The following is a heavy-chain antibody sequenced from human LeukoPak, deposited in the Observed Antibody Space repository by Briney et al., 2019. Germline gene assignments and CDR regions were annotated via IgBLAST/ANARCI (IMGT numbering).Heavy chain of an antibody. CDR3: ARGLQYYDFWSGMGKSYYYYGMDV. CDR2: INHSGST. V-gene: IGHV4-39*07. Sequence: SETLSLTCTVSGGSISSSSYYWGWIRQPPGKGLEWIGEINHSGSTNYNPSLKSRITISVDTSKNQFSLKLSSVTAADTAVYYCARGLQYYDFWSGMGKSYYYYGMDVWGQGTTVTVSS. CDR1: GGSISSSSYY. D-gene: IGHD3-3*01. J-gene: IGHJ6*02.